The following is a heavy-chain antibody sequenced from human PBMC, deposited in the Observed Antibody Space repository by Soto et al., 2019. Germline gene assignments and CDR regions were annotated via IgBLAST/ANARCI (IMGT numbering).Heavy chain of an antibody. Sequence: PSETLSLTCSVSGGSISSSFYWDWIRQPPGKGLEWIGNMYSSGSTYYNPSLKSRVTISVDTSKNQFSLKLTSVTAADTAVYYRRRSIRCNTAVWGQGTTGTVSS. CDR2: MYSSGST. V-gene: IGHV4-39*01. CDR3: RRSIRCNTAV. CDR1: GGSISSSFY. D-gene: IGHD2-21*01. J-gene: IGHJ6*02.